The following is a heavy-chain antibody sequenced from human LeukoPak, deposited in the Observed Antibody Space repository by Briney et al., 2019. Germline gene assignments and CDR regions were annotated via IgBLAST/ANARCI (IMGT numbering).Heavy chain of an antibody. CDR3: ARAYYYDSSAYRFDD. Sequence: ASVKVSCRASGYTLIAYFMHWVRQAPGQGLEWMGRINPNSGATNFAQNFQGRVTLTRDTSISTAYMELSGLQSDDTAVYFCARAYYYDSSAYRFDDWGQGTLVTVSS. D-gene: IGHD3-22*01. CDR2: INPNSGAT. V-gene: IGHV1-2*06. J-gene: IGHJ4*02. CDR1: GYTLIAYF.